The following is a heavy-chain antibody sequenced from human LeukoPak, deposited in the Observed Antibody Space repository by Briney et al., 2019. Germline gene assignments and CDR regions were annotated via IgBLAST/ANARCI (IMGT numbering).Heavy chain of an antibody. CDR2: ISSSSSYI. Sequence: GGSLRLSCAASGFTFSSYSMNWVRQAPGKGLQWVSSISSSSSYIYYADSVKGRFTISRDNAKNSLYLQMNSLRAEDTAVYYCARESSSGYYYAYYFVYWGQGTLVTVSS. J-gene: IGHJ4*02. V-gene: IGHV3-21*01. CDR1: GFTFSSYS. D-gene: IGHD3-22*01. CDR3: ARESSSGYYYAYYFVY.